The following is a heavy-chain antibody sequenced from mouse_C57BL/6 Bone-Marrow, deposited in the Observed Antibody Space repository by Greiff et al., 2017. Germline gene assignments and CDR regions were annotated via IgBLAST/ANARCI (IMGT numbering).Heavy chain of an antibody. CDR3: ASPLLLRSSWFAY. CDR2: ISDGGSYT. CDR1: GFTFSSYA. D-gene: IGHD1-1*01. Sequence: EVMLVESGGGLVKPGGSLKLSCAASGFTFSSYAMSWVRPTPEKRLEWVATISDGGSYTYYPDNVKGRFTISRDNAKNNLYLQMSHLKSEDTAMYYCASPLLLRSSWFAYWGQGTLGTVSA. J-gene: IGHJ3*01. V-gene: IGHV5-4*03.